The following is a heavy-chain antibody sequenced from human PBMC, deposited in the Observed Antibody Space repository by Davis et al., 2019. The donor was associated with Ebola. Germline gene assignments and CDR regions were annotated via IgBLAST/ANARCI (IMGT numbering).Heavy chain of an antibody. CDR3: ARDLTDEIYYYYGMDV. J-gene: IGHJ6*02. V-gene: IGHV3-33*01. Sequence: GGSLRLSCAASGFTFSSYGMHWVRQAPGKGLEWVAVIWYDGSNKYYADSVKGRFTISRDNSKNTLYLQMNSLRAEDTVVYYCARDLTDEIYYYYGMDVWGQGTTVTVSS. D-gene: IGHD1-20*01. CDR2: IWYDGSNK. CDR1: GFTFSSYG.